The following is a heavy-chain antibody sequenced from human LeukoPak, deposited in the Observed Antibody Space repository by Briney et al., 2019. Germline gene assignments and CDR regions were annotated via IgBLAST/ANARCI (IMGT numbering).Heavy chain of an antibody. CDR2: ISAYNGNT. CDR3: ARVPPLAAGDYYDSSSSPPWFDP. CDR1: GYTLTSYG. J-gene: IGHJ5*02. D-gene: IGHD3-22*01. V-gene: IGHV1-18*01. Sequence: GASVKVSCKASGYTLTSYGISWVRQAPGQGLEWMGWISAYNGNTNYAQKLQGRVTMTTDTSTSTAYMELRSLRSDDTAVYYCARVPPLAAGDYYDSSSSPPWFDPWGQGTLVTVSS.